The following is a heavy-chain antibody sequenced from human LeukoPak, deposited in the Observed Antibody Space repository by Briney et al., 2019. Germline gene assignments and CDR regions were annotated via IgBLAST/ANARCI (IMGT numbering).Heavy chain of an antibody. CDR1: GFTFSTFS. CDR3: AKAADTNYFRYGDY. CDR2: INSNGYYI. V-gene: IGHV3-21*04. Sequence: PGGSLRLSCAASGFTFSTFSMNWVRQAPGKGLEWVSSINSNGYYIYYADSVKGRFTISRDNSKNTVYLQMNNLRADDTALYFCAKAADTNYFRYGDYWGQGTLVTVSS. D-gene: IGHD1-7*01. J-gene: IGHJ4*02.